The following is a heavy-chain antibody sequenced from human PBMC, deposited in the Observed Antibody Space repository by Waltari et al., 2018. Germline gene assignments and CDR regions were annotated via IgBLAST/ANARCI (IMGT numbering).Heavy chain of an antibody. Sequence: EVQLVESGGGLVQPGGSLRLSCAASGFTFSSYWMSWVRQAPGKGLEWVANIKQDGSEKYYVDSGRGRFTISRDNAKNSLYLQMNSLRAEDTAVYYCARAFKTYYYDSSGYYYFDYWGQGTLVTVSS. CDR1: GFTFSSYW. J-gene: IGHJ4*02. CDR3: ARAFKTYYYDSSGYYYFDY. V-gene: IGHV3-7*01. CDR2: IKQDGSEK. D-gene: IGHD3-22*01.